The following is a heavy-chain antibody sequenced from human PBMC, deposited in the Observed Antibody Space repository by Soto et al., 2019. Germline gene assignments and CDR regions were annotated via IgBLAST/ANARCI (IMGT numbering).Heavy chain of an antibody. CDR2: INHSGST. CDR1: GGSFSGYY. J-gene: IGHJ4*02. V-gene: IGHV4-34*01. CDR3: AAGGTYCTNGVCYRRYFDY. D-gene: IGHD2-8*01. Sequence: QVQLQQWGAGLLKPSETLSLTCAVYGGSFSGYYWSWIRQPPGKGLEWIGEINHSGSTNYNPSLKSRVTISVDTSKNQFSPKLSSVTAADTAVYYCAAGGTYCTNGVCYRRYFDYWGQGTLVTVSS.